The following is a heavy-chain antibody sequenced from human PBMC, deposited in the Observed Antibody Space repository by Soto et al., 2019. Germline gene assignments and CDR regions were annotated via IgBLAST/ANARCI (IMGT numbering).Heavy chain of an antibody. CDR1: GFTFTNCA. CDR3: VREGRGSFDF. D-gene: IGHD5-12*01. CDR2: IGGRGNSA. V-gene: IGHV3-23*01. Sequence: GSLRLSCAVSGFTFTNCAMNWVRQAPGKGLELVSVIGGRGNSAYYAYSVQGRFTISRDNSKNTLSLQMSSLTADDTDIYYCVREGRGSFDFWGRGTMVTVSS. J-gene: IGHJ3*01.